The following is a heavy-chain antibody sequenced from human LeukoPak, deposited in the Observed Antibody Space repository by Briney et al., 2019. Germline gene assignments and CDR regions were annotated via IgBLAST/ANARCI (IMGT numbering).Heavy chain of an antibody. D-gene: IGHD5-18*01. Sequence: GGSLRLSCAASGFTFGNYAMSWARQAPGKGLEWVSAISGSGGSTYYADSVKGRSTISRDNSKNTLYLQMNSLRAEDTAVYYCTKGTIWLPFDYWGQGTLVTVSS. CDR2: ISGSGGST. CDR3: TKGTIWLPFDY. V-gene: IGHV3-23*01. CDR1: GFTFGNYA. J-gene: IGHJ4*02.